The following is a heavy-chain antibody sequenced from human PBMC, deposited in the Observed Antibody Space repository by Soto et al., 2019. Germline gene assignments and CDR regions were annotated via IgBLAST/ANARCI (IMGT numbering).Heavy chain of an antibody. CDR2: IDSYSTTR. CDR3: ARGGAMGVDY. V-gene: IGHV3-74*01. CDR1: GFTFNNNW. Sequence: PGGSLRLSCTASGFTFNNNWMHWVRQAPGKGLVWVARIDSYSTTRNYADSVKGRFTISRDNAKNTVFLHLNSLTDEDTAVYYCARGGAMGVDYWGQGTLVTVSS. D-gene: IGHD1-26*01. J-gene: IGHJ4*02.